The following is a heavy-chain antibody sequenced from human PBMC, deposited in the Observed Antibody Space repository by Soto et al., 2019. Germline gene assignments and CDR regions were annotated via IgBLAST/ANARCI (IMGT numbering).Heavy chain of an antibody. Sequence: EVQLLESGGGLVQPGESLRLSCEASGFSFSSYAMIWVRQAPGKGLEWVSVISGSGGSSYFADSVKGRFTISRDNSKNMLYLEMSSLRAEDTAIYFCAKGSIAYSASIDYWGQGTLVIVSS. CDR2: ISGSGGSS. J-gene: IGHJ4*02. D-gene: IGHD4-4*01. CDR1: GFSFSSYA. CDR3: AKGSIAYSASIDY. V-gene: IGHV3-23*01.